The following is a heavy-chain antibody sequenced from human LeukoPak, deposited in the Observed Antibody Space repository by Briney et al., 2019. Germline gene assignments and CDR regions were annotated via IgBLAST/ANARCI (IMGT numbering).Heavy chain of an antibody. CDR2: INPNGGGT. CDR1: GYTFTGYY. J-gene: IGHJ4*02. V-gene: IGHV1-2*02. Sequence: ASVKVSCKASGYTFTGYYIHWVRHAPGQGLWWMGWINPNGGGTKYAQNFQGRVTVTGDTSINTAYMELSRLKSDDTAVYFCARDPYYTNSFDYWGQGTPVTVSS. CDR3: ARDPYYTNSFDY. D-gene: IGHD2/OR15-2a*01.